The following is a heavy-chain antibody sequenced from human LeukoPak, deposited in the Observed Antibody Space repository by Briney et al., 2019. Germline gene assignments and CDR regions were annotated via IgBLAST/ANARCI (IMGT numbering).Heavy chain of an antibody. D-gene: IGHD3-9*01. V-gene: IGHV1-24*01. J-gene: IGHJ6*03. CDR2: IDPEDGDT. CDR1: GYTLSDLS. Sequence: ASVKVSCKISGYTLSDLSIHWVRQAPGKGLEWEGGIDPEDGDTVYARNFRGRFTVTEDTATATSYMELNSLTADDTAVYYCATARYDDNDYYYYYMDVWGDGTSVTVSS. CDR3: ATARYDDNDYYYYYMDV.